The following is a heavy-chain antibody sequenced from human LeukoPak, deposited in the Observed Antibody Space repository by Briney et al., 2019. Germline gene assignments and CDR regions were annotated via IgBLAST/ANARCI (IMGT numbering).Heavy chain of an antibody. V-gene: IGHV5-51*01. CDR2: IYPGDSDT. CDR1: GYSFSNYW. Sequence: GESLQISCKGSGYSFSNYWIGWVRQMPGKGLEWMGIIYPGDSDTRYSPSFQGQVTISADKSISTAYLQWSSLKASDTAMYYCARRLTGGSYHFDYWGQGTLVTVSS. D-gene: IGHD1-26*01. CDR3: ARRLTGGSYHFDY. J-gene: IGHJ4*02.